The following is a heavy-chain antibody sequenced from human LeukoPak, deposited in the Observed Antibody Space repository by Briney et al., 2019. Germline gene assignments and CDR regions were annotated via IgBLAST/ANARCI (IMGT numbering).Heavy chain of an antibody. V-gene: IGHV1-46*01. J-gene: IGHJ4*02. CDR3: ARVDAGYGGNSPDFDH. D-gene: IGHD4-23*01. CDR2: INPSGGST. Sequence: ASVKVSCKASGYTFTSYYMHWVRQAPGQGLEWMGIINPSGGSTSYAQKFQGRVTMTRDMSTSTVYMELSSLRSEDTAVYYCARVDAGYGGNSPDFDHWGQGTLVTVSS. CDR1: GYTFTSYY.